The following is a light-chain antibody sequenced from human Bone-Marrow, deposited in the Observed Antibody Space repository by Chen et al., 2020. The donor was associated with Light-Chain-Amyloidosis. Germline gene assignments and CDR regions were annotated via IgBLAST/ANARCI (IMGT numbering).Light chain of an antibody. CDR2: DDS. Sequence: SYVLTQPSSVSVAPGQTATIACGGNNIRSTGVPWYQQTPGQAPLLVVYDDSDRPSGIPARLSGSYSGNAATLTIGRVEAGDEADYYCQVWGRSSDRPVFGGGTKLTVL. CDR1: NIRSTG. J-gene: IGLJ3*02. V-gene: IGLV3-21*02. CDR3: QVWGRSSDRPV.